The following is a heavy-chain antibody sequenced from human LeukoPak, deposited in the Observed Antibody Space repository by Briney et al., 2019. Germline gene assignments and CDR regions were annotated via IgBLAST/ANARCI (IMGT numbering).Heavy chain of an antibody. Sequence: GGSLRLSCAASGFTFSSYSMNWVRQAPVKGLEWVSYISSSSTIYYADSVKGRFTISRDNAKNSLYLQMNSLRAEDTAVYYCARAYDILTGYYHFDYWGQGTLVTVSS. V-gene: IGHV3-48*04. CDR1: GFTFSSYS. CDR3: ARAYDILTGYYHFDY. J-gene: IGHJ4*02. D-gene: IGHD3-9*01. CDR2: ISSSSTI.